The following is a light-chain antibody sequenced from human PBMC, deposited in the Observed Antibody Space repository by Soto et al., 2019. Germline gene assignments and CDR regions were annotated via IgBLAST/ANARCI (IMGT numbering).Light chain of an antibody. Sequence: EVVLTQSPATLSLSPGEGATLSCRASQSVGNYLAWYQQRPGQAPRLLIYDASSRATGIPARFSGSGSGTDFTLTITSLEPEDFAVYYGQQRINWIFTFRTGTIVDIK. V-gene: IGKV3-11*01. CDR1: QSVGNY. J-gene: IGKJ3*01. CDR2: DAS. CDR3: QQRINWIFT.